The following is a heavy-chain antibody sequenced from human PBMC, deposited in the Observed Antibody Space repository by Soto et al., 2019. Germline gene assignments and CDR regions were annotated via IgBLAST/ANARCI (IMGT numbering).Heavy chain of an antibody. CDR2: ISGSGGST. D-gene: IGHD6-13*01. Sequence: EVQLLESGGGLVQPGGSLRLSCAASGFTFSSYAMRWVRQAPGKGLEWVSAISGSGGSTYYADSVKGRFTISRDNSKNTLYLQMNSLRAEDTAVYYCAKRAAAGTFYYYGMDVWGQGTTVTVSS. CDR3: AKRAAAGTFYYYGMDV. CDR1: GFTFSSYA. J-gene: IGHJ6*02. V-gene: IGHV3-23*01.